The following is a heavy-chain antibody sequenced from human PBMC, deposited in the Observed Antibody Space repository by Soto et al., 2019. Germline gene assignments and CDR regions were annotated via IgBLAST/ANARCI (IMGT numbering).Heavy chain of an antibody. Sequence: SQTLSLTCAISGDSVSSKDAAWNWIRQSPSRGLEWLGRTYYRSKWYSEYAISVRGRITINPDTSKNHFSLQLNSVTPEDTAVYYCARTEGYFNLWRQGTLVTVSS. CDR2: TYYRSKWYS. CDR1: GDSVSSKDAA. V-gene: IGHV6-1*01. CDR3: ARTEGYFNL. J-gene: IGHJ1*01.